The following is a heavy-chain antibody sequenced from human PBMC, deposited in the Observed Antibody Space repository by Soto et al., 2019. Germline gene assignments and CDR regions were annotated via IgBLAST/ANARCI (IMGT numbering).Heavy chain of an antibody. D-gene: IGHD2-2*01. V-gene: IGHV1-46*03. CDR1: GYTFTSYY. CDR2: INPSGGST. Sequence: ASVKVSCKASGYTFTSYYMHWVRQAPGQGLEWMGIINPSGGSTSHAQKFQGRVTMTRDTSTSTVYMELSSLRSEDTAVYYCARAGGIVVVPAAILGIFDIWGKGTMVTVSS. CDR3: ARAGGIVVVPAAILGIFDI. J-gene: IGHJ3*02.